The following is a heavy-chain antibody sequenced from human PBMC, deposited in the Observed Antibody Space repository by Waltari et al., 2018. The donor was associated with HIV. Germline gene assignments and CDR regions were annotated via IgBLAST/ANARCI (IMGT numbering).Heavy chain of an antibody. D-gene: IGHD1-20*01. CDR1: GFTFGASA. CDR2: IRTRTYNYAT. CDR3: TSWPYISSSRHNY. V-gene: IGHV3-73*01. Sequence: EVRLLESGGGLVQPGGSLGLPCAVSGFTFGASATHWVRLHSGKGLEWVARIRTRTYNYATVYAASVKDRFTISRDDSTNTAFLQMDSLKIEDTAVYYCTSWPYISSSRHNYWGQGTLVTVSS. J-gene: IGHJ4*02.